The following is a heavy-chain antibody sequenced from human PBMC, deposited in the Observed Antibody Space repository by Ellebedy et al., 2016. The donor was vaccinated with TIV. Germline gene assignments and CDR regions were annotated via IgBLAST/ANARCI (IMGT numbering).Heavy chain of an antibody. D-gene: IGHD2-15*01. CDR2: IYYSGST. V-gene: IGHV4-39*01. Sequence: MPSETLSLTCTVSGGSISSSSYYWGWIRQPPGKGLEWIGSIYYSGSTYYNPSLKSRVTISVDTSKNQFSLKLSSVTAADTAVYYCARAGVVAATPVRYWGQGTLVTVSS. CDR3: ARAGVVAATPVRY. J-gene: IGHJ4*02. CDR1: GGSISSSSYY.